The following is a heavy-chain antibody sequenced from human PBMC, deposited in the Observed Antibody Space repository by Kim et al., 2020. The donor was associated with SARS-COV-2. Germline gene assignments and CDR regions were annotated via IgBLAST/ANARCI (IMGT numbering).Heavy chain of an antibody. J-gene: IGHJ6*02. CDR1: GGSISSSSYY. CDR2: IYYSGST. D-gene: IGHD3-3*01. V-gene: IGHV4-39*01. CDR3: APLPGPLRFPVEGYGMDV. Sequence: SETLSLTCTVSGGSISSSSYYWGWIRQPPGKGLEWIGSIYYSGSTYYNPSLKSRVTISVDTSKNQFSLKLSSVTAADTAVYYCAPLPGPLRFPVEGYGMDVWGQGTTVTVSS.